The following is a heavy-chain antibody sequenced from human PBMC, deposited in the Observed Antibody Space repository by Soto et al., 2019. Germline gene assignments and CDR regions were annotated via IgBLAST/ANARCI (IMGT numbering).Heavy chain of an antibody. V-gene: IGHV5-51*01. D-gene: IGHD1-1*01. Sequence: GESLNISCKGSGFSFTTYWIAWVRQMPGKGLEWMGIIYPSDSKTTYSPSFQGQVTISADRSISTAYLQWSSLKASDTAMYYCARYDARYNWFDPCGPGTLVTVSS. J-gene: IGHJ5*02. CDR3: ARYDARYNWFDP. CDR1: GFSFTTYW. CDR2: IYPSDSKT.